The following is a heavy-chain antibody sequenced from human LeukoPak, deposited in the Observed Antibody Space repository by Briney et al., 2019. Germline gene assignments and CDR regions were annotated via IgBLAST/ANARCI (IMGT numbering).Heavy chain of an antibody. CDR1: GGSFSGYY. V-gene: IGHV4-34*01. CDR3: ARDRYYDSSGYSPDDAFDI. CDR2: INHSGST. Sequence: SETLSLTCAVYGGSFSGYYWSWIRQPPGKGLEWIGEINHSGSTNYNPSLKSRVTMSVDTSKNQFSLKMSSVTAADTAVYYCARDRYYDSSGYSPDDAFDIWGQGTMVTVSS. J-gene: IGHJ3*02. D-gene: IGHD3-22*01.